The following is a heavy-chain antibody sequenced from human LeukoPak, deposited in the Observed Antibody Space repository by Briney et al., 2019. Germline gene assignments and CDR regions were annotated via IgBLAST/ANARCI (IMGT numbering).Heavy chain of an antibody. CDR2: VHYSGST. J-gene: IGHJ4*02. D-gene: IGHD6-19*01. V-gene: IGHV4-59*01. CDR3: ARWGHFETSGFFVVEY. Sequence: PSGTLSLTCSISDGSISSYYWTWIRQSPGKGLEWIGHVHYSGSTHYNSALQSRVSISIDTSKSHFTLKLRSVTAADTAVYYCARWGHFETSGFFVVEYWGQGALVTVSS. CDR1: DGSISSYY.